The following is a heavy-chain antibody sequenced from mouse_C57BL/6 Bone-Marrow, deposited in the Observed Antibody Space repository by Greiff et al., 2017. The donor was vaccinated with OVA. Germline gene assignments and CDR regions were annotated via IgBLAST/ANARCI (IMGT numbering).Heavy chain of an antibody. Sequence: EVKVEESGGGLVQPGESLKLSCESNEYEFPSHDMSWVRKTPEKRLELVAAINSDGGSTYYPDTMERRFIISRDNTKKTLYLQMSSLRSEDTALYYCARCITTVVARGYYFDYWGQGTTLTVSS. J-gene: IGHJ2*01. V-gene: IGHV5-2*03. CDR2: INSDGGST. CDR1: EYEFPSHD. D-gene: IGHD1-1*01. CDR3: ARCITTVVARGYYFDY.